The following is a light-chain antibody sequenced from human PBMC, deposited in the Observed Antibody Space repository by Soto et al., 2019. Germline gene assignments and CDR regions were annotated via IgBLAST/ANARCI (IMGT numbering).Light chain of an antibody. Sequence: EVVLTQSPGTLSLSRGERATLSCRASERIYSAYLGWYQQKPGQAPRLLIYGASSRAAGIPDRFSGSGSGTDFTLTISSLEPEDFAVYYCHQFATTRSFGQGTKVDIK. CDR1: ERIYSAY. V-gene: IGKV3-20*01. CDR3: HQFATTRS. J-gene: IGKJ1*01. CDR2: GAS.